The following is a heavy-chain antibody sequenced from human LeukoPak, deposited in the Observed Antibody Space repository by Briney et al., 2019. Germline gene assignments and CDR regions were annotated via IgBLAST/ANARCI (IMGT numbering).Heavy chain of an antibody. CDR2: IRYDGSNK. V-gene: IGHV3-30*02. CDR1: GFTFSSYG. D-gene: IGHD1-26*01. Sequence: PGGSLRLSCAASGFTFSSYGMHWVRQAPGKGLEWVAFIRYDGSNKYYADSVKGRFTISRDNSKNTLYLQMNSLRAEDTAVYYCAKDPSTRSVWYFDYWGQGTLVTVSS. CDR3: AKDPSTRSVWYFDY. J-gene: IGHJ4*02.